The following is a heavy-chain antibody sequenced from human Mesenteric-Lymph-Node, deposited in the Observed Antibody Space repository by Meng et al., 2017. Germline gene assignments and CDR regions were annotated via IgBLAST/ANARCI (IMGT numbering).Heavy chain of an antibody. D-gene: IGHD5-18*01. CDR2: IGTAGDT. CDR1: GFTFSSYG. CDR3: ARAYSYGYFDY. Sequence: GGSLRLSCAASGFTFSSYGMHWVRQAPGKGLEWVSAIGTAGDTYYPGSVKGRFTISRENAKNSLYLQMNSLRAGDTAVYYCARAYSYGYFDYWGQGTLVTVSS. V-gene: IGHV3-13*01. J-gene: IGHJ4*02.